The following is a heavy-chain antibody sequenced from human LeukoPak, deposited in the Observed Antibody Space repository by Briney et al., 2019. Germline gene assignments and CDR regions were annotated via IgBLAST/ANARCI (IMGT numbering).Heavy chain of an antibody. CDR1: GGSISSSSYY. Sequence: SETLSLTCTVSGGSISSSSYYWGWIRQPPGKGLEWIGSIYYSGSTYYNPSLKSRVTISVDTSKNQFSLKLSSVTAADTAVYYCARDQYSSSLNGFDPWGQGTLVTVSS. CDR2: IYYSGST. D-gene: IGHD6-13*01. V-gene: IGHV4-39*07. CDR3: ARDQYSSSLNGFDP. J-gene: IGHJ5*02.